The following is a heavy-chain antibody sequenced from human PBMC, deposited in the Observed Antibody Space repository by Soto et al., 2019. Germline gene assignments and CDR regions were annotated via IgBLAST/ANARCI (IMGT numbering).Heavy chain of an antibody. Sequence: EMQLEESGGGLVQPGGSRRLSCEASGFSFTNHWMSWVRQAPGKGLEWLANIKQDGGETYYLESVKGRFSISRDNAKDSVYLQMSGLRAEDTAVYYCARHGSHRDALDLWGQGTLVTVSS. D-gene: IGHD2-2*03. J-gene: IGHJ3*01. CDR2: IKQDGGET. CDR3: ARHGSHRDALDL. CDR1: GFSFTNHW. V-gene: IGHV3-7*03.